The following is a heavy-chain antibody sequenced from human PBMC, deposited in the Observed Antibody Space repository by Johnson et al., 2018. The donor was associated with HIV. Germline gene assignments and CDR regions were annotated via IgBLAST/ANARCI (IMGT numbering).Heavy chain of an antibody. CDR2: ISYDGSNK. V-gene: IGHV3-30*04. Sequence: MQLVESGGGVVQPGRSLRLSCAASGFTFSSYAMHWVRQAPGKGLEWVAVISYDGSNKYYADSVKGRFTISRDNSKNTLYLQMNSLRAEDTAVYYCARAEQLAGDAFDIWGQGTMVTVSS. CDR1: GFTFSSYA. D-gene: IGHD6-6*01. J-gene: IGHJ3*02. CDR3: ARAEQLAGDAFDI.